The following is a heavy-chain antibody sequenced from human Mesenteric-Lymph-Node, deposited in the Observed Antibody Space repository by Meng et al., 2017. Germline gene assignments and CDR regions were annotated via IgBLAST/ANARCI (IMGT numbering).Heavy chain of an antibody. V-gene: IGHV3-33*01. CDR1: GFTFSSYG. CDR3: ARDRGTMVRGVIMRYFDY. Sequence: GESLKISCAASGFTFSSYGMHWVRQAPGKGLEWVAVIWYDGSNKYYADSVKGRFTISRDNSKNTLYLQMNSLRAEDTAVYYCARDRGTMVRGVIMRYFDYWGQGTLVTVSS. J-gene: IGHJ4*02. CDR2: IWYDGSNK. D-gene: IGHD3-10*01.